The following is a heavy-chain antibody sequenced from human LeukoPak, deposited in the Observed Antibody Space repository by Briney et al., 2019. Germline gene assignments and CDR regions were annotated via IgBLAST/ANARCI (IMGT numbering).Heavy chain of an antibody. Sequence: PGGSLRLSCAASGFTFSCHSMSWVRQAPGTGLEWVSSISVSDSYKYFADSVKGRFTISRDNAKSSLYLQMNSLTAEDTALYYCARLYLDAFDIWGQGTMVTVSS. J-gene: IGHJ3*02. CDR2: ISVSDSYK. V-gene: IGHV3-21*01. CDR1: GFTFSCHS. CDR3: ARLYLDAFDI. D-gene: IGHD2-21*01.